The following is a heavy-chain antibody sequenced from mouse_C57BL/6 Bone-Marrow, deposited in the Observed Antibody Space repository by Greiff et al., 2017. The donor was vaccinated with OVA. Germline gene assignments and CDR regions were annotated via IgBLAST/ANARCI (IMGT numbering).Heavy chain of an antibody. D-gene: IGHD1-3*01. CDR3: GRVYNCYYSDY. CDR1: GYTFTDYN. Sequence: EVQLQQSGPELVKPGASVKIPCKASGYTFTDYNMDWVKQSHGKSLEWIGEINPNNGGSSYNQKFKGKATLPVDKSSSTAYMELRSLTSEDTAVYYCGRVYNCYYSDYWGQGTTLTVSS. J-gene: IGHJ2*01. V-gene: IGHV1-18*01. CDR2: INPNNGGS.